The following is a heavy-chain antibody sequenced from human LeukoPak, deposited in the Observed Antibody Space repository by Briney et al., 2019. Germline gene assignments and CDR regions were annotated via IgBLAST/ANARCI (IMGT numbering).Heavy chain of an antibody. CDR1: GYTFTSYY. Sequence: GASVKVSCKASGYTFTSYYMHWVRQAPGQGLEWMGIINPSGGSTDYAQKFQGRVTMTRDTSSSTVYMELSSLRSEDTAVYYCARERVDDSAIDYWGQGTLVTVSS. J-gene: IGHJ4*02. CDR3: ARERVDDSAIDY. CDR2: INPSGGST. V-gene: IGHV1-46*01. D-gene: IGHD3-22*01.